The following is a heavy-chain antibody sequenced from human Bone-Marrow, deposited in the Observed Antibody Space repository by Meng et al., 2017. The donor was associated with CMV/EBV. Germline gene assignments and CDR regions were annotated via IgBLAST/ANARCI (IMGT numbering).Heavy chain of an antibody. CDR1: GFTFDDYA. V-gene: IGHV3-9*01. Sequence: GGSLRLSCAASGFTFDDYAMHWVRQAPGKGLEWVSGISWNSGSIGYADSVKGRFTISRDNAKNSLYLQMNSLRADDTAVYYCVNRFDSWGQGTMVTVSS. CDR2: ISWNSGSI. J-gene: IGHJ3*02. CDR3: VNRFDS.